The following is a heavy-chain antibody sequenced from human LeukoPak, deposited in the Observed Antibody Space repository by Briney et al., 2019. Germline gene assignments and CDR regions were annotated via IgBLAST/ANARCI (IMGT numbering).Heavy chain of an antibody. J-gene: IGHJ4*02. Sequence: GRSLRLSCAASGFSVFSNYINWVRQAPGKGLEWVSVLYSGGDTYFADSVKGRFTISRDNSRNTVYLQMNSLRAEDTAVYYCARSMAVAGTRGAFLDYWGQGTLVTVSS. D-gene: IGHD6-19*01. CDR3: ARSMAVAGTRGAFLDY. V-gene: IGHV3-53*05. CDR2: LYSGGDT. CDR1: GFSVFSNY.